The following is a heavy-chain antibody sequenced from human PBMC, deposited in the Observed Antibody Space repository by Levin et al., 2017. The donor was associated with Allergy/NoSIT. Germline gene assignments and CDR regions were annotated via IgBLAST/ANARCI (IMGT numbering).Heavy chain of an antibody. CDR1: GFTFSSYG. D-gene: IGHD1-26*01. J-gene: IGHJ3*02. CDR3: AKDCLIWELLYAFDI. V-gene: IGHV3-30*18. Sequence: AGGSLRLSCAASGFTFSSYGMHWVRQAPGKGLEWVAVISYDGSNKYYADSVKGRFTISRDNSKNTLYLQMNSLRAEDTAVYYCAKDCLIWELLYAFDIWGQGTMVTVSS. CDR2: ISYDGSNK.